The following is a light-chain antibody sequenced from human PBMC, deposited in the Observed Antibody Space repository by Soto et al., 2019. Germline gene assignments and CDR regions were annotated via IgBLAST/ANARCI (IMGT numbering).Light chain of an antibody. J-gene: IGLJ1*01. V-gene: IGLV2-14*01. CDR3: SSYTSSTAYV. CDR1: SSDVGGYNY. CDR2: EVS. Sequence: QSALAQPDSVSGSPGQSITISCTGTSSDVGGYNYVSWYQLHPGKAPKLMVYEVSNRPSGVSNRFSGSKSGNTASLTISGLQAEYEADYYCSSYTSSTAYVVGTGTKVTVL.